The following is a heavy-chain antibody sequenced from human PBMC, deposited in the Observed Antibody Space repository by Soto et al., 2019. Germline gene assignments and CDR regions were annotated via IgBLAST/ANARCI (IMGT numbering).Heavy chain of an antibody. CDR2: INHSGST. CDR1: GGSFSGYY. D-gene: IGHD3-10*01. V-gene: IGHV4-34*01. CDR3: ALGSGSPYYYYGMDV. J-gene: IGHJ6*02. Sequence: SETLSLTCAVYGGSFSGYYWSWIRQPPGKGLEWIGEINHSGSTNYNPSLKSRVTISVDTSKNQFSLKLSSVTAADTAVYYCALGSGSPYYYYGMDVWGQGTTVTVSS.